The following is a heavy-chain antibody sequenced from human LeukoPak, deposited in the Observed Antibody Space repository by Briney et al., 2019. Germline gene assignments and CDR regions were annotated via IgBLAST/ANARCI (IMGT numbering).Heavy chain of an antibody. CDR1: GFTFSSYW. J-gene: IGHJ3*02. CDR3: ARIVVVVTAIGLDAFDI. V-gene: IGHV3-7*01. Sequence: PGGSLRLSXAASGFTFSSYWMSWVRQAPGKGLEWVANIKQDGSEKYYVDSVRGRFTISRDNAKNSLYLQMNSLRAEDTAVYYCARIVVVVTAIGLDAFDIWGQGTMVTVSS. CDR2: IKQDGSEK. D-gene: IGHD2-21*02.